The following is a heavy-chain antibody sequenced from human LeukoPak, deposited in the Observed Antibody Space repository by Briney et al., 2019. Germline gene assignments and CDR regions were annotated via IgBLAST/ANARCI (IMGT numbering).Heavy chain of an antibody. D-gene: IGHD5-24*01. CDR1: GYTFSNYG. CDR3: ARGRDGYNPTADY. V-gene: IGHV1-18*01. Sequence: ASVKVSCKASGYTFSNYGISWVRQAPGQGPEWMGWISAYNGNTNYAQKVQGRVTMTTDTSTSTAYMELRSLRSDDTAVYYCARGRDGYNPTADYWGQGTLVTVSS. CDR2: ISAYNGNT. J-gene: IGHJ4*02.